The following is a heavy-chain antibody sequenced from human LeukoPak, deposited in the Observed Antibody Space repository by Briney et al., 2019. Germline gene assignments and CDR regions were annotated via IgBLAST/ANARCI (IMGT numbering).Heavy chain of an antibody. V-gene: IGHV3-74*01. CDR2: INSDGSST. CDR1: GITFSSYW. J-gene: IGHJ4*02. D-gene: IGHD1-1*01. Sequence: AGGSLRLSCAASGITFSSYWMHWVRQAPGKGLVWVSRINSDGSSTSYADSVKGRFTISRDNAKNTLYLQMNSLRAEDTAVYYCARGRSHERRQPPIPDDYWGQGTLVTVSS. CDR3: ARGRSHERRQPPIPDDY.